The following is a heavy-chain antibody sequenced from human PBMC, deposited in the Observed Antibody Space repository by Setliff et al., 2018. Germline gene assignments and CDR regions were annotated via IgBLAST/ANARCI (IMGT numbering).Heavy chain of an antibody. CDR1: GYYIRSGYY. CDR3: ATLRTSTHFDY. J-gene: IGHJ4*02. D-gene: IGHD1-1*01. CDR2: IFYDGNT. V-gene: IGHV4-38-2*01. Sequence: SETLSLTCVVSGYYIRSGYYWGWIRQHPGKGLEWIGSIFYDGNTFYNPSLKSRATMSVDTSKNQFSLKLSSVTAADTAVYYCATLRTSTHFDYWGQGTLVTVSS.